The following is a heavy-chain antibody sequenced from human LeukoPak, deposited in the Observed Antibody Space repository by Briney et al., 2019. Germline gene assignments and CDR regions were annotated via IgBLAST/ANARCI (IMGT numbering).Heavy chain of an antibody. CDR3: ARVRWELRRISAFDI. V-gene: IGHV1-69*05. CDR1: GGTFSSYA. Sequence: SVKVSCKASGGTFSSYAISWVRQAPGQGLEWMGRIFPIFGTANYAQKFQGRVTITTDESTSTAYMELSSLRSEDTAVYYCARVRWELRRISAFDIWGQGTMVTVSS. J-gene: IGHJ3*02. D-gene: IGHD1-26*01. CDR2: IFPIFGTA.